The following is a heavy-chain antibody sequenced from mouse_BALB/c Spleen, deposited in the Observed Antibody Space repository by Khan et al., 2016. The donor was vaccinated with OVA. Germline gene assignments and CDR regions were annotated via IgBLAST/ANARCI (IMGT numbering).Heavy chain of an antibody. CDR1: GYSFTSYY. D-gene: IGHD2-2*01. CDR3: TRHGYVAWFTY. Sequence: IQLQQSGPELMKPGASVKISCKASGYSFTSYYIHWMMQSHGRSLEWIGYIDPFSGASTYNQKFKGKATLTVDKSSSTAYIHLRNLTSEDSAVYYCTRHGYVAWFTYWGQGTLVTVSA. V-gene: IGHV1S135*01. J-gene: IGHJ3*01. CDR2: IDPFSGAS.